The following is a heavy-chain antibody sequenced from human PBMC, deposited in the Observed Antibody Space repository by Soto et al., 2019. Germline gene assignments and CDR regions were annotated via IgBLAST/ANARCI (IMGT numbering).Heavy chain of an antibody. CDR2: INPSGGST. V-gene: IGHV1-46*03. CDR1: GYTFTSYY. J-gene: IGHJ5*02. Sequence: ASVKVSCKASGYTFTSYYMHWVRQAPGQGLEWMGIINPSGGSTSYAQKFQGRVTMTRDTSTSTVYMELSSLRSEDTAVYYCARGKSFCGVVIIHHNLFAPCAQGTLVLVCS. D-gene: IGHD3-3*02. CDR3: ARGKSFCGVVIIHHNLFAP.